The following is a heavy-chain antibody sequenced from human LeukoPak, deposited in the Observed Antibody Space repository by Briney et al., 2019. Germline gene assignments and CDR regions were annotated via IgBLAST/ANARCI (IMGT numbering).Heavy chain of an antibody. CDR1: GFPLHDYA. Sequence: PGRSLGLPCVASGFPLHDYAMHWVPQAPRKGLEWVSGHSWNRGSIGYADSVKGRFTICRDNAKNSLYLQMNSLRAEDTALYDCAKDIALVPAADRDYYYYGMDVWGQGTTVTVSS. CDR3: AKDIALVPAADRDYYYYGMDV. CDR2: HSWNRGSI. V-gene: IGHV3-9*01. D-gene: IGHD2-2*01. J-gene: IGHJ6*02.